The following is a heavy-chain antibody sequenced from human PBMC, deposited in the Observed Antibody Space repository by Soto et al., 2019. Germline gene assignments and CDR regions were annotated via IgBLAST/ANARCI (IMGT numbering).Heavy chain of an antibody. CDR2: IWYDGSNK. J-gene: IGHJ3*02. CDR3: ARDGYSGYDDAFDI. Sequence: GGSLRLSCAASGFTFSSYGMHWVRQAPGKGLEWVAVIWYDGSNKYYADSVKGRFTISRDNSKNTLYLQMNSLRAEDTAVYYCARDGYSGYDDAFDIWGQGTMVTVSS. CDR1: GFTFSSYG. D-gene: IGHD5-12*01. V-gene: IGHV3-33*01.